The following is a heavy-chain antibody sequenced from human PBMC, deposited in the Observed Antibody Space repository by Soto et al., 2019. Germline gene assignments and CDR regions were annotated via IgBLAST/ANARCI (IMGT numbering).Heavy chain of an antibody. J-gene: IGHJ3*02. CDR2: ISAYNGNT. V-gene: IGHV1-18*01. CDR3: ARHQSSGGYFDDFDI. Sequence: QVQLVQSGAEVKKPGASVKVSCKASGYTFTSYGITWVRQAPGQGLEWMGWISAYNGNTNYAQKLQGRATMTTDTSKSTAYMELRSLRSDDTAVYYCARHQSSGGYFDDFDIWGQGTLVTVSS. D-gene: IGHD6-19*01. CDR1: GYTFTSYG.